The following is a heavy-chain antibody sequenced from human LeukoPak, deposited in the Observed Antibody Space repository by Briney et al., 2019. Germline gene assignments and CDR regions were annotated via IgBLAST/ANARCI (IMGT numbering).Heavy chain of an antibody. D-gene: IGHD3-10*01. CDR1: GGSISSSSYY. Sequence: SETLSLTCTVSGGSISSSSYYWGWIRQPPGKGLEWIGSIYYSGSTYCNPSLKSRVTISVATSKNQFSLKLSSVTAADTAVYYCARHVRLSSYGSGSYPYYYYYGMDVWGQGTTVTVSS. CDR3: ARHVRLSSYGSGSYPYYYYYGMDV. CDR2: IYYSGST. V-gene: IGHV4-39*01. J-gene: IGHJ6*02.